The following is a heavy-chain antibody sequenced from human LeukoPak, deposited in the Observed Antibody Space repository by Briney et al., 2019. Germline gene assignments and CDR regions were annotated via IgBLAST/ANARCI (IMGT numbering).Heavy chain of an antibody. V-gene: IGHV3-30*02. CDR3: AKDKLGTTYYFDY. CDR2: IRYDGSNK. Sequence: GGSLRLSCAASGFTFSSYGMHWVRQAPGKGLEWVAFIRYDGSNKYYADSVKRRITISRDNSKNTLYLQMNSLRAEDTAMYYCAKDKLGTTYYFDYWGQGTLVTVSS. J-gene: IGHJ4*02. D-gene: IGHD1-1*01. CDR1: GFTFSSYG.